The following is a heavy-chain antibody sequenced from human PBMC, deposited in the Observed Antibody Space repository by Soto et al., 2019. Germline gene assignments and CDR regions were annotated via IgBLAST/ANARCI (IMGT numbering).Heavy chain of an antibody. CDR3: TYLYREGP. CDR2: IKRRTDGGAT. D-gene: IGHD3-10*01. V-gene: IGHV3-15*02. J-gene: IGHJ5*02. Sequence: EVQLVESGGALLEPGGSLRLSFAASGFSFNKAWMTWVPQAPGKGLEWVGRIKRRTDGGATEYAPPVNDRFIISRDDSRNMVFLQMNSLKTEDTAVYFCTYLYREGPWGQGTLVTVSS. CDR1: GFSFNKAW.